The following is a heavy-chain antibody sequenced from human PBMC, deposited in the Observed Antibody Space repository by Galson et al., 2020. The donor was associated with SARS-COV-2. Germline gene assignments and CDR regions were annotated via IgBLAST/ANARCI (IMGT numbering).Heavy chain of an antibody. V-gene: IGHV4-39*07. Sequence: ASETLSLTCTVSGGSISSSSYYWGWIRQPPGKGLEWHGSIYYSGSTYYNPSLKSRVTISVDTSKNQFSLKLSSVTAADTAVYYCARVVTMVRGVIKPPYYFDYWGQGTLVTVSS. CDR2: IYYSGST. D-gene: IGHD3-10*01. CDR1: GGSISSSSYY. J-gene: IGHJ4*02. CDR3: ARVVTMVRGVIKPPYYFDY.